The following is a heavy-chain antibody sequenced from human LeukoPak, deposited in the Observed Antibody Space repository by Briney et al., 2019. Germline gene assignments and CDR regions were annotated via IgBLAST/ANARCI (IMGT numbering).Heavy chain of an antibody. CDR3: ARSRGFGSTWSHYSGMDV. Sequence: GSLRLSCEVSGFTFTNFWMHWVRRVPGKGLVWVSRINSDASDTNYADSVKGRFTISRDNARNTLYLQMNSLRAEDTAVYYCARSRGFGSTWSHYSGMDVWGSGTTVTVSS. V-gene: IGHV3-74*01. J-gene: IGHJ6*04. D-gene: IGHD6-13*01. CDR1: GFTFTNFW. CDR2: INSDASDT.